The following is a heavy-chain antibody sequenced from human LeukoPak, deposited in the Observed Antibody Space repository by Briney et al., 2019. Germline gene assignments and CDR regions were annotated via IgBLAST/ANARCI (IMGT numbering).Heavy chain of an antibody. Sequence: GGSLRLSCAASGFTFEDYAMHWVRQAPGKGLEWVSGISWNSGSISYADSVKGRFTISRDNAKNSLYLQMNSLRAEDTAVYYCAREVENSSGWYSHFDYWGQGTLVTVSS. V-gene: IGHV3-9*01. CDR3: AREVENSSGWYSHFDY. CDR2: ISWNSGSI. CDR1: GFTFEDYA. J-gene: IGHJ4*02. D-gene: IGHD6-19*01.